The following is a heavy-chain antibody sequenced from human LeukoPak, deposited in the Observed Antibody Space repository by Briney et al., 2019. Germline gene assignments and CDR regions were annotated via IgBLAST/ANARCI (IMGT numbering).Heavy chain of an antibody. J-gene: IGHJ4*02. D-gene: IGHD5-12*01. CDR2: IYYSGST. V-gene: IGHV4-39*07. CDR3: ARDRGLSMIGQWLRLTELDY. Sequence: SETLSLTCTVSGGSISSSSYYWGWIRQPPGKGLEWIGSIYYSGSTYYNPSLKSRVTISVDTSKNQFSLKLSSVTAADTAVYYCARDRGLSMIGQWLRLTELDYWGQGTLVTVSS. CDR1: GGSISSSSYY.